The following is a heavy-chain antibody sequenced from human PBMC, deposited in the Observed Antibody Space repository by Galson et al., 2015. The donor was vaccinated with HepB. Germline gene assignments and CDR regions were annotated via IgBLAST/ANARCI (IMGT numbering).Heavy chain of an antibody. D-gene: IGHD2/OR15-2a*01. J-gene: IGHJ6*02. CDR1: GYTFTGYY. Sequence: SVKVSCKAPGYTFTGYYIHWVRQAPGQGLEWMGWINRNSGDTNYAQKFQCRVTMTRDTSINTVYMELSNLRSEDTAVYYCARDTSIGVVEYHYYGMDVWGQGTTVTVSS. V-gene: IGHV1-2*02. CDR3: ARDTSIGVVEYHYYGMDV. CDR2: INRNSGDT.